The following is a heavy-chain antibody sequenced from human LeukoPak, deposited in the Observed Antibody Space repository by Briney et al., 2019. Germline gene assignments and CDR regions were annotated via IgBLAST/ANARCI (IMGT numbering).Heavy chain of an antibody. CDR1: GFAFSTYS. J-gene: IGHJ4*02. CDR3: YYYDSSGFYPQTKIDY. Sequence: GGSLRLSCAGSGFAFSTYSMNWVRQAPGKGLEWVSGITGSGANTYYADSVKGRFTISRDNSKNTLYLRMNSLRAEDTAVYYCYYYDSSGFYPQTKIDYWGQGTLVTVSS. V-gene: IGHV3-23*01. CDR2: ITGSGANT. D-gene: IGHD3-22*01.